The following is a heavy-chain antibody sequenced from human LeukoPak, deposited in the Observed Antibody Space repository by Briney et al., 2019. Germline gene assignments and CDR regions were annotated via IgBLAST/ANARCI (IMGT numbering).Heavy chain of an antibody. J-gene: IGHJ4*02. CDR2: IDNNGIT. Sequence: PSETLSLTCAVSGESFSGNFWTWIRQSPGKGLEWIGEIDNNGITNYNPSLKSRVTMSVDTTRKRFSLRLTSESAADTGVYYCARGGGGARAFCFDYWGQGSLVTVSS. D-gene: IGHD1-26*01. V-gene: IGHV4-34*01. CDR3: ARGGGGARAFCFDY. CDR1: GESFSGNF.